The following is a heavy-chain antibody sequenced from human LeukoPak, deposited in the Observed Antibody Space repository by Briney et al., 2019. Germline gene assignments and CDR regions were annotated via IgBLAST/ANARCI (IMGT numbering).Heavy chain of an antibody. V-gene: IGHV4-34*01. Sequence: PSETLSLTCAVHGASFSAYYWSWIRQPPGKELEWIGEINHSGITNYSPSLKTRVTISADPSKNQFSLKLTSVTAADTAVYYCASADYDTSTGFYIGLDYWGQGTLVSVSS. CDR2: INHSGIT. CDR3: ASADYDTSTGFYIGLDY. J-gene: IGHJ4*02. CDR1: GASFSAYY. D-gene: IGHD3-9*01.